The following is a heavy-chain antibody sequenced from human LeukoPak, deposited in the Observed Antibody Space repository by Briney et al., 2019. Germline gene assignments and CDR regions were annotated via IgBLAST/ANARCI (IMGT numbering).Heavy chain of an antibody. Sequence: GGSLRLSCTSSGFIFGDYWMAWLRQAQGKGPEWVAVINKDGSEEYYADSVKGRFTISRDNARASVYLQMSTLTVEDTAVYYCGRPNWYRIEYWGQGTLVTVSS. D-gene: IGHD1-14*01. J-gene: IGHJ4*02. CDR2: INKDGSEE. V-gene: IGHV3-7*01. CDR1: GFIFGDYW. CDR3: GRPNWYRIEY.